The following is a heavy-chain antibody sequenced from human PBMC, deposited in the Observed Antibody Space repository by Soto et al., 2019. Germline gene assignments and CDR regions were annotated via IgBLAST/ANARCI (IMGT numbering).Heavy chain of an antibody. J-gene: IGHJ4*02. Sequence: EVQLVESGGGLVQPGGSLRVSCAASGFTVSSNDMSWVRQAPGKGLEWVSVIYSGGGTHYADSVKGRFTISRDNSKNTLYLQMNSLRGEDTAVYYCARVLDRSGYPFDYWGQGTLVTVSS. CDR2: IYSGGGT. V-gene: IGHV3-66*01. D-gene: IGHD3-3*01. CDR1: GFTVSSND. CDR3: ARVLDRSGYPFDY.